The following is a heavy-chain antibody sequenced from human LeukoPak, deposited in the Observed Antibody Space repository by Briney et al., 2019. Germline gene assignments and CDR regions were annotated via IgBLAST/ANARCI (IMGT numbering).Heavy chain of an antibody. CDR1: GGTFSSYA. V-gene: IGHV1-69*04. D-gene: IGHD2-15*01. Sequence: SVKVSCKASGGTFSSYAISWVRQAPGQGLEWMGRIIPILGIANYAQKFQGRVTITADKSTSTVYMELSSLRSEDTAVYYCARGILVGAYYYYGMDVWGQGTTVTVSS. CDR3: ARGILVGAYYYYGMDV. CDR2: IIPILGIA. J-gene: IGHJ6*02.